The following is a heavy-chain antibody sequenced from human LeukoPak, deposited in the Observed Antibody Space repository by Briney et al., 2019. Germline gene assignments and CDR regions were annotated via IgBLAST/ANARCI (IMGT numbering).Heavy chain of an antibody. Sequence: GGSLRLSCAASGFTVSSYYMNWVRQAPGKGLEWVSVIYSAGNTYYADSVKGRFTISRDNSKNTLFLQMDSLRAEDTAVYYCAREGACSSTSCYSSWFDPWGQGTLVTVSS. CDR2: IYSAGNT. J-gene: IGHJ5*02. V-gene: IGHV3-66*02. CDR3: AREGACSSTSCYSSWFDP. D-gene: IGHD2-2*01. CDR1: GFTVSSYY.